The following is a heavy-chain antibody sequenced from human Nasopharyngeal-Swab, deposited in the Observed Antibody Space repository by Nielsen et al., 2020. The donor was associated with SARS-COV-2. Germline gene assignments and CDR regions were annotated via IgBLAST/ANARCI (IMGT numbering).Heavy chain of an antibody. Sequence: GESLKISCAASGFTFSSYAMSWVRQAPGKGLEWVSAISGSGGSTYYADSVKGRFTISRDNSKNTLYLQMNSLRAEDTAVYYCAKDQGIAVAGPTWGKYFQHWGQGTLVTVSS. J-gene: IGHJ1*01. V-gene: IGHV3-23*01. CDR3: AKDQGIAVAGPTWGKYFQH. CDR1: GFTFSSYA. D-gene: IGHD6-19*01. CDR2: ISGSGGST.